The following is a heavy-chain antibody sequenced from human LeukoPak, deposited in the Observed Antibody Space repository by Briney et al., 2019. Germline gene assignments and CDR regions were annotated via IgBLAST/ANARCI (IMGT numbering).Heavy chain of an antibody. J-gene: IGHJ4*02. CDR2: INPSGGST. Sequence: ASVKVSCKASGYTFTSYYMHWVRQAPGQGLEWMGIINPSGGSTSYAQKFQGRVTMTRDTSTSTVYMELSSLRSEDTAVYYCARDEIVGATTSPAYYFDYWGQGTLVTVSS. V-gene: IGHV1-46*01. D-gene: IGHD1-26*01. CDR1: GYTFTSYY. CDR3: ARDEIVGATTSPAYYFDY.